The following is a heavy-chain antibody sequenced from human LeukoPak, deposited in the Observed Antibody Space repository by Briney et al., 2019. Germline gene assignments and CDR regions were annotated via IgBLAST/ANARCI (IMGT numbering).Heavy chain of an antibody. Sequence: PGRSLRLSCAASGFTFGYYTMHWVRQAPGKGLEWVAVISYDGSNKYYADSVKGRFTISRDNSKNTLYLQMNSLGAEDTAVYYCARVLNYYDSSGYYFSYWGQGTLVTVSS. CDR2: ISYDGSNK. D-gene: IGHD3-22*01. V-gene: IGHV3-30-3*01. CDR3: ARVLNYYDSSGYYFSY. CDR1: GFTFGYYT. J-gene: IGHJ4*02.